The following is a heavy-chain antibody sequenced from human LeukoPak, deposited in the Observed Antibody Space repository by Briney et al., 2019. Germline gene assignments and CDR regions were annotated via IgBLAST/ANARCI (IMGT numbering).Heavy chain of an antibody. J-gene: IGHJ4*02. CDR2: IYNIGST. CDR3: ASSMVATKVLDY. CDR1: GGSISYYY. V-gene: IGHV4-59*01. D-gene: IGHD5-12*01. Sequence: SGTLSLTCTVSGGSISYYYWSWIRQPPGKGLEWIGYIYNIGSTNYNPSLKSRVTISVDTSKNQFSLKLSSVTAADTAVYYCASSMVATKVLDYWGQGTLVTVSS.